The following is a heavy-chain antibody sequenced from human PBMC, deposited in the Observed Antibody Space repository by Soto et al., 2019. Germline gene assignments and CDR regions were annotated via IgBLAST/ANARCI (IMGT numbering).Heavy chain of an antibody. CDR3: AREGYDPLAAYLDY. CDR2: ISYDGSNK. Sequence: GGSLRLSCAASGFTFSSYAMHWVRQAPGKGLEWVAVISYDGSNKYYADSVKGRFTISRDNSKNTLYLQMNSLRAEDTAVYYCAREGYDPLAAYLDYWGQGTLVTVSS. CDR1: GFTFSSYA. V-gene: IGHV3-30-3*01. J-gene: IGHJ4*02. D-gene: IGHD3-22*01.